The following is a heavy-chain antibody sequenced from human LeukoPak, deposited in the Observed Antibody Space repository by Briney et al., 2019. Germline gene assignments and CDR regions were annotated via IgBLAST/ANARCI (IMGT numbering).Heavy chain of an antibody. CDR3: AKDSVVGRPDIAMSGIDY. J-gene: IGHJ4*02. Sequence: GGSLRLSCAASGFTFSSYGMHWVRQAPGKGLEWVAFIQYDGTNKYYADSVKGRFTISRDNSKNSLYLQMNSLRAEDTAVYYCAKDSVVGRPDIAMSGIDYWGQGTLVTVSS. CDR2: IQYDGTNK. CDR1: GFTFSSYG. D-gene: IGHD6-19*01. V-gene: IGHV3-30*02.